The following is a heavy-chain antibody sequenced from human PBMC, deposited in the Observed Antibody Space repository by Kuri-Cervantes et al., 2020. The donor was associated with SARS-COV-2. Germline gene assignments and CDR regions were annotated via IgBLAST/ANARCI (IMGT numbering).Heavy chain of an antibody. CDR2: SSTYNGYT. V-gene: IGHV1-18*01. CDR1: GYTFNTYG. J-gene: IGHJ4*02. D-gene: IGHD2-15*01. Sequence: ASVKVSCKASGYTFNTYGISWVRQAPGQGLEWMGWSSTYNGYTNYAQKLQGRVTMTTDTSTSTAYMELRSLRSDDTAVYYCARDLLGVGYCSGGSCPYYFDYWGQGTLVTVSS. CDR3: ARDLLGVGYCSGGSCPYYFDY.